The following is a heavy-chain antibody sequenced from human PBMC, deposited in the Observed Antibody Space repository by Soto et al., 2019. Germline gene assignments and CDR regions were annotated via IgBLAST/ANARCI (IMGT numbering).Heavy chain of an antibody. CDR3: ATSTLTDAFDI. CDR1: RFSFSDYG. V-gene: IGHV3-30*02. Sequence: QVQLVESGGGVVQPGGSRRLSCEASRFSFSDYGMHWVRQAPGKGLEWVALIRDDGSATYYSDSVKGRFAISRDNSKNTLYLQMNRLRAEDPAVYYCATSTLTDAFDIWGQGTMVSVSS. J-gene: IGHJ3*02. D-gene: IGHD2-15*01. CDR2: IRDDGSAT.